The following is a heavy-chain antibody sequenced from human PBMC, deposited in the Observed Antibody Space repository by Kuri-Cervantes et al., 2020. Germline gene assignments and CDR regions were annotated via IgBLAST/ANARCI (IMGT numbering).Heavy chain of an antibody. D-gene: IGHD3-22*01. CDR3: ASPNDYYDSSGYLR. CDR2: IYPGDSDT. Sequence: GGSLRLSCKGSGYSFTSYWIGWVRQMPGKGLEWMGIIYPGDSDTRYSPSFQGQVTISADKSISTAYLQWSSPKASDTAMYYCASPNDYYDSSGYLRWGQGTLVTVSS. J-gene: IGHJ4*02. CDR1: GYSFTSYW. V-gene: IGHV5-51*01.